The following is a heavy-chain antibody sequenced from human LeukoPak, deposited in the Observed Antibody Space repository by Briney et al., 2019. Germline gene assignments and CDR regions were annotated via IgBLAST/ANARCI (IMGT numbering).Heavy chain of an antibody. J-gene: IGHJ5*02. V-gene: IGHV1-2*02. CDR3: ASAATGLLGFDP. Sequence: ASVKVSCRASGYTFTGYYMHWARQAPGQGLEWMGWINPNSGGTNYAQKFQGRVTMTRDTSISTAYMELSRLRSDDTAVYYCASAATGLLGFDPWGQGTLVTVSS. D-gene: IGHD2-15*01. CDR2: INPNSGGT. CDR1: GYTFTGYY.